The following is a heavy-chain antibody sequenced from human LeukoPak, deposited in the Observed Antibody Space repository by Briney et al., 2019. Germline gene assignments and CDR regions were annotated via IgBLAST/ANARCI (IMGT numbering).Heavy chain of an antibody. Sequence: QTGGSLRLSCAASGXTFSSYSMQWVRQAPGKGLEWVSHISSSGSTIYYADSVKGRFTISRDNGKESLYLQMSSLRDEDTAVYYCVFPYWQDLDHWGQGTLVTVSS. V-gene: IGHV3-48*02. CDR3: VFPYWQDLDH. CDR1: GXTFSSYS. J-gene: IGHJ4*02. D-gene: IGHD2-15*01. CDR2: ISSSGSTI.